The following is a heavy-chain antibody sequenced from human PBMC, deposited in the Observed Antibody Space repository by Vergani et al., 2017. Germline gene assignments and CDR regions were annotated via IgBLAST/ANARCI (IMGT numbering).Heavy chain of an antibody. Sequence: EVQLVQSGAEVKKPGESLKISCQISGYSFTKYWIGWVRQMPGKGLEWMGIIHPADSDIRYSPSFQGQITISVDKSISTAYLQRSSRRASDSAMYCCARLCGRGSSGSKYFDYWGQGTLVTVSS. CDR2: IHPADSDI. CDR3: ARLCGRGSSGSKYFDY. CDR1: GYSFTKYW. J-gene: IGHJ4*02. V-gene: IGHV5-51*01. D-gene: IGHD1-26*01.